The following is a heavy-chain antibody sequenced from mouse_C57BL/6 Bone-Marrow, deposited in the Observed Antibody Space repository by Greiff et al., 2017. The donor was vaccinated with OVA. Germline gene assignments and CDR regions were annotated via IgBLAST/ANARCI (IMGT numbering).Heavy chain of an antibody. CDR1: GFSFSSYG. V-gene: IGHV5-6*02. J-gene: IGHJ3*02. Sequence: DVMLVESGGDLVKPGGSLKLSCAASGFSFSSYGMSWVRQTPDKRLEWVATISTGGSYTYYPDNVKGRFTISRDNATNTRYLQMSSLKSEDTATYDCARHALSDDLWSWGQGTLVTVSA. CDR2: ISTGGSYT. CDR3: ARHALSDDLWS. D-gene: IGHD1-1*02.